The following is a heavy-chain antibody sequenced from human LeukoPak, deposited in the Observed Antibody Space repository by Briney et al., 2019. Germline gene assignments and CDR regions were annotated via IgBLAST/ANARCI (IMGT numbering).Heavy chain of an antibody. CDR1: GFTFSTYW. CDR2: IKEDGSEK. Sequence: GGSLRLSCAASGFTFSTYWMSWVRQAPGKGLEWVANIKEDGSEKYYGDSVKGRFTISRDNAKNSLYLQMNSLSAEDTAMYYCARDSSGYQWGQGTLVTVSS. CDR3: ARDSSGYQ. D-gene: IGHD3-22*01. V-gene: IGHV3-7*01. J-gene: IGHJ4*02.